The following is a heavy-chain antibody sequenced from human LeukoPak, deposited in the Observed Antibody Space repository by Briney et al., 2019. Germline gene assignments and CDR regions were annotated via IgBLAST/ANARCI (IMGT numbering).Heavy chain of an antibody. CDR1: GFTFSSYG. Sequence: GRSLRLSCAASGFTFSSYGMHWVRQAPGKGLEWVAVIWYDGSNKYYADSVKGRFTFSRDNSKNTLYLQMNSLRAEDTAVYYCASGAKYSSSWTLVYWGQGTLVTVSS. V-gene: IGHV3-33*01. CDR2: IWYDGSNK. D-gene: IGHD6-13*01. CDR3: ASGAKYSSSWTLVY. J-gene: IGHJ4*02.